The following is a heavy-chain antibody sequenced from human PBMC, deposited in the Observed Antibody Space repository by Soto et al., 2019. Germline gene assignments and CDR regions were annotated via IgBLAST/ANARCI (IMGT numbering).Heavy chain of an antibody. Sequence: GGALRLSCAASGFTFIRYGMHWVLQAPCKGLEWVAVIWYDGSNKYYADSVKGRFTISRDNSKNTLYLQMNSLRAEDTAVYYCARDTSGADAPNYYYYGMDVWGQGTTVTVSS. V-gene: IGHV3-33*01. CDR3: ARDTSGADAPNYYYYGMDV. J-gene: IGHJ6*02. CDR1: GFTFIRYG. D-gene: IGHD3-10*01. CDR2: IWYDGSNK.